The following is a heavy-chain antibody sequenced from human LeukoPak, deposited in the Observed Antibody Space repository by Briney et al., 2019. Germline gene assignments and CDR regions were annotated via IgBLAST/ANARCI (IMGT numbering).Heavy chain of an antibody. V-gene: IGHV1-2*02. CDR3: AGQGVGIVGAASAFDI. Sequence: ASVKVSCTASGYIFTGYYMNWVRQAPGQGLEWMGWINPNSGGTNYAQKFQGRVTMTRDTSISTAYMELSRLRSDDTAVYYCAGQGVGIVGAASAFDIWGEGTMVTVSS. D-gene: IGHD1-26*01. CDR2: INPNSGGT. CDR1: GYIFTGYY. J-gene: IGHJ3*02.